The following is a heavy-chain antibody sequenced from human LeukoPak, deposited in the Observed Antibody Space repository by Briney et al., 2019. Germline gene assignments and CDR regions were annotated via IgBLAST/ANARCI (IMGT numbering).Heavy chain of an antibody. D-gene: IGHD6-13*01. CDR2: ISYDGSNK. J-gene: IGHJ4*02. V-gene: IGHV3-30-3*01. CDR3: AREGAAAGIVGY. Sequence: GGSLRLSCAASGFTFSSYWMSWVRQAPGKGLEWVAVISYDGSNKYYADSVKGRFTISRDNSKNTLYLQMNSLRAEDTAVYYCAREGAAAGIVGYWGQETLVTVSS. CDR1: GFTFSSYW.